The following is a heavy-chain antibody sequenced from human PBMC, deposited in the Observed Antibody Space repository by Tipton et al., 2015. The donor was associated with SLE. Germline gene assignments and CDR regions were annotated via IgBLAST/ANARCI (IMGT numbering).Heavy chain of an antibody. CDR2: IYHSGST. CDR3: ATGVGTARYYYYYMDV. D-gene: IGHD1-7*01. J-gene: IGHJ6*03. V-gene: IGHV4-39*07. CDR1: GGSISSSSYY. Sequence: TLSLTCTVSGGSISSSSYYWGWIRQPPGKGLEWIGSIYHSGSTYYNPSLKSRVTISVDTSKNQFSLKLSSVTAADTAVYYCATGVGTARYYYYYMDVWGKGTTVTVSS.